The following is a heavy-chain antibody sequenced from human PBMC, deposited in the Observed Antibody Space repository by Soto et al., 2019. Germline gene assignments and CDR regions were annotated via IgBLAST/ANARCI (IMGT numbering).Heavy chain of an antibody. J-gene: IGHJ4*02. CDR2: MNPNSVNT. CDR1: GYTFTSYD. Sequence: QVQLVQSGAEVKKPGASVKVSCKASGYTFTSYDINCVRQATGPGLEWMGWMNPNSVNTGYAQKFQGRVTMTRNTSISTAYMELSSLRSEDTAVYYCARVRVGGGDCYDWGQGTLVTVSS. D-gene: IGHD2-21*02. CDR3: ARVRVGGGDCYD. V-gene: IGHV1-8*01.